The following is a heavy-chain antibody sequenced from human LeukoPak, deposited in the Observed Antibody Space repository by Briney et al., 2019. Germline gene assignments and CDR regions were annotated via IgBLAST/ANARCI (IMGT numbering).Heavy chain of an antibody. D-gene: IGHD2-8*01. Sequence: SETLSLTCTVSGGSISSYYWKWIRQPPGKGLEWIGHIYYSGSTNYNPSLKSRVTISVDTSKNQFSLKLSSVTAADTAVYYCARGYCSNGVCPLFPDYWGQGTLVSVSS. CDR3: ARGYCSNGVCPLFPDY. V-gene: IGHV4-59*01. CDR1: GGSISSYY. CDR2: IYYSGST. J-gene: IGHJ4*02.